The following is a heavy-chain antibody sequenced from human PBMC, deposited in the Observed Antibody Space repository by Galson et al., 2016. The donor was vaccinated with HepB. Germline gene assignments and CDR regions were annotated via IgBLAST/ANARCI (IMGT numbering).Heavy chain of an antibody. J-gene: IGHJ5*02. CDR1: GLTFSSFW. CDR3: ARFWHTTKKFDP. CDR2: IKLDGREK. Sequence: SLRLSCAASGLTFSSFWMSWVRQAPGKGLELVANIKLDGREKYYVDSVKGRFTISRDNAKNSVYLQMNRLRAEDTAVYYCARFWHTTKKFDPWGQGTLVTVSS. D-gene: IGHD1-14*01. V-gene: IGHV3-7*01.